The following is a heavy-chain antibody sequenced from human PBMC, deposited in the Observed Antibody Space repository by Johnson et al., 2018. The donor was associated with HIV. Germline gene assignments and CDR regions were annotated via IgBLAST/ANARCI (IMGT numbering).Heavy chain of an antibody. CDR2: LTYDGSNK. CDR1: GFTFSNYA. Sequence: QVQLVESGGGVVQPGRSLRLSCAASGFTFSNYAMHWVRQAPGKGLEWVAILTYDGSNKYYADSVKGRFTISRDNSKNTLYLQMSSLRHEDTAVYYCARGGMWFRGYDAFDIWGQGTMVTVSS. CDR3: ARGGMWFRGYDAFDI. V-gene: IGHV3-30-3*01. D-gene: IGHD3-10*01. J-gene: IGHJ3*02.